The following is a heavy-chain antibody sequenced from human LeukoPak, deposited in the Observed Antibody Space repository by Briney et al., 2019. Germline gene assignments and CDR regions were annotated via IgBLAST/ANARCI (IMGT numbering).Heavy chain of an antibody. CDR1: GGSISSGGYY. CDR2: IYHSGST. V-gene: IGHV4-30-2*01. Sequence: SETLSLTCTVSGGSISSGGYYWSWIRQHPGKGLEWIGYIYHSGSTYYNPSLKSRVTISVDRSKNQFSLKLSSVTAADTAVYYCAREKSQLPNYFDYWAKGTLVTVSS. D-gene: IGHD2-2*01. CDR3: AREKSQLPNYFDY. J-gene: IGHJ4*02.